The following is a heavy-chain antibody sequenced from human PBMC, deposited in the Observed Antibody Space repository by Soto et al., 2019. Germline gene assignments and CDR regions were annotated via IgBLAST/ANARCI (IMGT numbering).Heavy chain of an antibody. CDR2: ISYDGNNK. CDR1: GFTFSNYA. CDR3: AKDKRYNWFDP. J-gene: IGHJ5*02. Sequence: LRLSCAASGFTFSNYAMHWVRQAPGKGLEWVAVISYDGNNKYYADSVKGRFTISRDNSKNTLYLQMNSLRAEDTAVYYCAKDKRYNWFDPWGQGTLVTVSS. V-gene: IGHV3-30-3*01.